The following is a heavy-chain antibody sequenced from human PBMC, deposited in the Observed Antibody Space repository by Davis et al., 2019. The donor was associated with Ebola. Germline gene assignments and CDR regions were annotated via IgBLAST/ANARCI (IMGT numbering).Heavy chain of an antibody. CDR3: AKGGDSSSWTWDY. CDR1: GFTFSSYA. J-gene: IGHJ4*02. D-gene: IGHD6-13*01. CDR2: ISGSGLST. Sequence: GESLKISCAASGFTFSSYALNWVRQAPGKGLAWVSAISGSGLSTYYANSVKGRFTISRDNSKNTLFLQVNSLRAEDTAVYYCAKGGDSSSWTWDYWGQGTLVTVSS. V-gene: IGHV3-23*01.